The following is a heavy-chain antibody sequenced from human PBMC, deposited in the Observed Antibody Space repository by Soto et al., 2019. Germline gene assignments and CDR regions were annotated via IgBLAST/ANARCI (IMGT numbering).Heavy chain of an antibody. CDR1: GGSISSGGYS. D-gene: IGHD3-3*01. CDR3: AREVTIFGVVIMGTWFDP. J-gene: IGHJ5*02. Sequence: PSETLSLTCAVSGGSISSGGYSWSWIRQPPGKGLEWIGYIYYSGSTYYNPSLKSRVTISVDTSKNQFSLKLSSVTAADTAVYYCAREVTIFGVVIMGTWFDPWGQGTLVTVSS. V-gene: IGHV4-30-4*01. CDR2: IYYSGST.